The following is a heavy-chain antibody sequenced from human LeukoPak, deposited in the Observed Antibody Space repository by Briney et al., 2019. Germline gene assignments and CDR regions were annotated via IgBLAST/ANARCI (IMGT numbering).Heavy chain of an antibody. Sequence: GRSLRLSCAASGXTFSSYGMHWVRQAPGKGLEWVAVIWYDGSNKYYADSVKGRFTISRDNSKNTLYLQMNSLRAEDTAVYYCARDVHSSGWEFDYWGQGTLVTVSS. V-gene: IGHV3-33*01. CDR3: ARDVHSSGWEFDY. CDR2: IWYDGSNK. J-gene: IGHJ4*02. CDR1: GXTFSSYG. D-gene: IGHD6-19*01.